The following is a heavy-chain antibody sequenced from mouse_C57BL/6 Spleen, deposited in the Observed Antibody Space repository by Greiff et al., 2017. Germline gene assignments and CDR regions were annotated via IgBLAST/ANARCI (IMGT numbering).Heavy chain of an antibody. J-gene: IGHJ3*01. D-gene: IGHD1-1*01. V-gene: IGHV1-15*01. Sequence: QVQLQQSGAELVRPGASVTLSCKASGYTFTDYEMHWVKQTPVHGLEWIGAIDPETGGTAYNQKFKGKAILTADKSSSTAYMELRSLTSEDSAVYYCTNYYGSSTQCAYWGQGTLVTVSA. CDR3: TNYYGSSTQCAY. CDR1: GYTFTDYE. CDR2: IDPETGGT.